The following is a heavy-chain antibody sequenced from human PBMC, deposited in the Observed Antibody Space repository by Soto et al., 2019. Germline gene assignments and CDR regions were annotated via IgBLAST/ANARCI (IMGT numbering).Heavy chain of an antibody. J-gene: IGHJ3*02. CDR1: GDSISRIDYY. V-gene: IGHV4-31*03. Sequence: SETLSLTCSVSGDSISRIDYYWTWIRQHPEKGLEWIGNIYFRGNTYYSPSLESRLTISVDTSKNQFSLKLTSVTAADTAVYYCAREGGSYDSGGYLIRGAFDIWVQGTMVT. CDR2: IYFRGNT. D-gene: IGHD3-22*01. CDR3: AREGGSYDSGGYLIRGAFDI.